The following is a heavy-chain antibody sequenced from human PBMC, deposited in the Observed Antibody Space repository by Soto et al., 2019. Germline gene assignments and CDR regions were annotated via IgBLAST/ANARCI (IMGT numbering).Heavy chain of an antibody. V-gene: IGHV2-5*02. D-gene: IGHD4-17*01. CDR1: GFSLSTNGVG. Sequence: QITLKESGPTLVKPTQTLTLTCTFSGFSLSTNGVGVGWIRQPPGKALEWLALIYWDDDKHYSPSLKSRLTITKDTSKNHVVLKITNTDPVDTGTYYCAHVDATVTKVRGQGTLVTVSA. J-gene: IGHJ4*02. CDR2: IYWDDDK. CDR3: AHVDATVTKV.